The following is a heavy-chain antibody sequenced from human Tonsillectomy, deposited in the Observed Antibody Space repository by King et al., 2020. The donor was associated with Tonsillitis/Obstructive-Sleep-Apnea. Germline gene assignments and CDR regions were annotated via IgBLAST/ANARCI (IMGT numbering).Heavy chain of an antibody. V-gene: IGHV3-11*06. D-gene: IGHD4-17*01. CDR1: GVTFSDYY. CDR2: IISSSSYT. CDR3: ARECWDYGDSYPQYNWFDP. Sequence: VQLVESGGGLVKPGGSLRLSCAASGVTFSDYYMSWSRQAPGEGREWGSYIISSSSYTNYADSVSGRSTISRDNAKNSLYLQMNSLRAEDTAVYYCARECWDYGDSYPQYNWFDPWGQGTLVTLSS. J-gene: IGHJ5*02.